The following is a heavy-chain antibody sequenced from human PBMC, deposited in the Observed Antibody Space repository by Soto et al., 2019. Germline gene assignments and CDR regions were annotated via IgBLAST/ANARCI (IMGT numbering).Heavy chain of an antibody. CDR3: ARVPSLAEAAQYYYYYGMDV. CDR1: GGTFSSYA. CDR2: IIPIFGTA. V-gene: IGHV1-69*13. J-gene: IGHJ6*02. Sequence: EASVKVSFKASGGTFSSYAISWVRQAPGQGLEWMGGIIPIFGTANYAQKFQGRVTITADESTSTAYMELSSLRSEDTAVYYCARVPSLAEAAQYYYYYGMDVWGQGTTVTVSS. D-gene: IGHD3-10*01.